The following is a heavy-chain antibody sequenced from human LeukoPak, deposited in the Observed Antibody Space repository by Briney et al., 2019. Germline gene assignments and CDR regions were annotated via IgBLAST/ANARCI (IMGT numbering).Heavy chain of an antibody. CDR1: GGSISSGSLY. Sequence: SQTLSLTCTVSGGSISSGSLYWHWIRQPAGKGLEWIGRIYSSGSTNYNPSLMSRVSISLDTSKNQLSLKLSSVTAADTAVYYCARETRPFDYWGQGTLVTVSS. V-gene: IGHV4-61*02. CDR3: ARETRPFDY. CDR2: IYSSGST. J-gene: IGHJ4*02. D-gene: IGHD4-23*01.